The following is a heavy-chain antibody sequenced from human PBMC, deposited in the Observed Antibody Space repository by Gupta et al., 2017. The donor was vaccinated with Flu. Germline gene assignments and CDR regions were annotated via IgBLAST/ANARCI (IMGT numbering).Heavy chain of an antibody. CDR3: ARSNAASAFYYYYYLDV. V-gene: IGHV4-39*02. D-gene: IGHD2-8*01. Sequence: PPEKGLEWIGSVDPTGTTYYNPSLKSRVTMSVDSSKNHVFLKLTSVTAADTAVYYCARSNAASAFYYYYYLDVWGKGTTVTVSS. J-gene: IGHJ6*03. CDR2: VDPTGTT.